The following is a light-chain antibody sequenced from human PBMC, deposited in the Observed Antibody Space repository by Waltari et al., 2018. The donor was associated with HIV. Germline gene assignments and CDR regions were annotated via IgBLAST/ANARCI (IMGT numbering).Light chain of an antibody. V-gene: IGLV2-14*03. CDR1: SSDIGRSNH. J-gene: IGLJ2*01. Sequence: QSALTQPASVSGSPGQSITISCTGSSSDIGRSNHVSWYQQFPGKAPKLLLTDVILRALGVSARFSGSNYGNTASLPISGLQAEGVASYFCRSYSSVNTFVVFGGGTKVTVL. CDR3: RSYSSVNTFVV. CDR2: DVI.